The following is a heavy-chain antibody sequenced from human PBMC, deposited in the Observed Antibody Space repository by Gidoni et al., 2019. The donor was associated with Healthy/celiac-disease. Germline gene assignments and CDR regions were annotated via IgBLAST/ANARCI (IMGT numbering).Heavy chain of an antibody. J-gene: IGHJ4*02. Sequence: IGRIYTSGSTNYNPSLKSRVTISVDTSKNQFSLKLSSVTAADTAVYYCAREATNWGYYFDYWGQGTLVTVSS. CDR2: IYTSGST. V-gene: IGHV4-61*02. CDR3: AREATNWGYYFDY. D-gene: IGHD7-27*01.